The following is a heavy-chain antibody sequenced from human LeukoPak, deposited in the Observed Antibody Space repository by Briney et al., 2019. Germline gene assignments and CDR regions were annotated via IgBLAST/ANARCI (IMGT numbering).Heavy chain of an antibody. D-gene: IGHD5-24*01. CDR1: GFTVSSNY. V-gene: IGHV3-53*01. J-gene: IGHJ4*02. CDR3: TRVGYIDEGIDY. CDR2: IYSGGNT. Sequence: GSLRLSCAASGFTVSSNYMNWVRQAPGRGLEWLSVIYSGGNTYYADSVKGRFTISRDNAKNSLYLQMNSLRAEDTAIYYCTRVGYIDEGIDYWGQGTLVTVSS.